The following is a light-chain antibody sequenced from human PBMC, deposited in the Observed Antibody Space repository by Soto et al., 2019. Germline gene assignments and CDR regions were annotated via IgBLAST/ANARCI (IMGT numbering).Light chain of an antibody. V-gene: IGKV1-27*01. CDR1: QGISNF. Sequence: IQMTQSPSTLSASVGDRVTITCRASQGISNFLAWYQQKPGKVPTLLVYGASTLQSRVPSWFSGSPSGTDFSLTISSLRPEDIATYYCQNYHSAPWTFGQGTTVDVK. CDR2: GAS. CDR3: QNYHSAPWT. J-gene: IGKJ1*01.